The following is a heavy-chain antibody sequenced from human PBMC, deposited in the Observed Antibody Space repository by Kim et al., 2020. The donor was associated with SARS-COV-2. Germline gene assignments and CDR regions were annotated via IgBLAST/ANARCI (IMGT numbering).Heavy chain of an antibody. J-gene: IGHJ4*02. D-gene: IGHD6-13*01. CDR2: IYYSGST. Sequence: SETLSLTCTVSGGSISSSSYYWGWIRQPPGKGLEWIGSIYYSGSTYYNPSLKSRVTISVDTSKNQFSLKLSSVTAADTAVYYCARHAYSSSWYPPAYYFDYWGQGTLVTVSS. V-gene: IGHV4-39*01. CDR1: GGSISSSSYY. CDR3: ARHAYSSSWYPPAYYFDY.